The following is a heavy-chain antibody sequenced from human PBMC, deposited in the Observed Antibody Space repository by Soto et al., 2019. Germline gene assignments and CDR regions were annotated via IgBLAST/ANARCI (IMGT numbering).Heavy chain of an antibody. CDR2: IYYSGST. D-gene: IGHD5-18*01. Sequence: LSLTCTVSGGSISSSSYYWGWIRQPPGKGLEWIGSIYYSGSTYYNPSLKSRVTISVDTSKNQFSLKLSSVTAADTAVYYCARHTLGYSYGTTYYYYGMDVWGQGTTVTVSS. V-gene: IGHV4-39*01. J-gene: IGHJ6*02. CDR1: GGSISSSSYY. CDR3: ARHTLGYSYGTTYYYYGMDV.